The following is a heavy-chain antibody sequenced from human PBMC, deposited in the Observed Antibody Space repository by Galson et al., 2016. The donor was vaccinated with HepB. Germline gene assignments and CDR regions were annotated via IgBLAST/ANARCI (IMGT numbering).Heavy chain of an antibody. CDR2: ISWDGRSP. Sequence: SLRLSCAASGFTFDDYTMHWVRQAPGKGLEWVALISWDGRSPDYAYSVRGRFTISRDNRQNLLYLQMNGLTSEDTALYYCGKDWGSLWESSGKGMDVWGQGTTVIVSS. J-gene: IGHJ6*02. D-gene: IGHD3-10*01. V-gene: IGHV3-43*01. CDR1: GFTFDDYT. CDR3: GKDWGSLWESSGKGMDV.